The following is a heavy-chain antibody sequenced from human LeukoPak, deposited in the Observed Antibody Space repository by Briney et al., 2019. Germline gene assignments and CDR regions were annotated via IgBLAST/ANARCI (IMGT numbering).Heavy chain of an antibody. J-gene: IGHJ4*02. D-gene: IGHD3-10*01. Sequence: AGGSLRLSCAASGLTFSNYWMSWVRQAPGKGLEWVANIKQDASEKYYVNSVKGRFTIFRDNAKNSLNLQMNSLRPEDTAVYYCARDGWRFGELSDYWGQGTLVTVSS. V-gene: IGHV3-7*04. CDR2: IKQDASEK. CDR3: ARDGWRFGELSDY. CDR1: GLTFSNYW.